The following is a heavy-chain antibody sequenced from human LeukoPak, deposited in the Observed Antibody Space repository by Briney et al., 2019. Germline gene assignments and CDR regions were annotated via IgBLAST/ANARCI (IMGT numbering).Heavy chain of an antibody. CDR1: GFTFSSYA. J-gene: IGHJ4*02. CDR3: ARARYSSGWYLG. Sequence: GGSLRLSCAASGFTFSSYAMNWVRQAPGKGLEWVSSISSSSSYIYYADSVKGRFTISRDNAKNSLYLQMNSLRAEDTAVYYCARARYSSGWYLGWGQGTLVTVSS. CDR2: ISSSSSYI. V-gene: IGHV3-21*01. D-gene: IGHD6-19*01.